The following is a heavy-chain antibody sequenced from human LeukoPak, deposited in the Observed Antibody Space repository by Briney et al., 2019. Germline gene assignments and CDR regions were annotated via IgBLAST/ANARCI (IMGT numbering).Heavy chain of an antibody. CDR3: ARPGYRSRYFDY. CDR1: GYSFTNYW. CDR2: INPGDSES. V-gene: IGHV5-51*01. D-gene: IGHD6-19*01. Sequence: MTGESLKISCQGSGYSFTNYWIGWVRQMPGKGLEWMGSINPGDSESKYSPSFQGQVTISADKSISTAYLQWSSLEAADTAMYYCARPGYRSRYFDYWGQGTPVTVSS. J-gene: IGHJ4*02.